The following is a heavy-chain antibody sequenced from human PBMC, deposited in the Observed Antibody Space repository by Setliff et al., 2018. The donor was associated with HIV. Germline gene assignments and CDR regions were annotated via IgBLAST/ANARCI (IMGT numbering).Heavy chain of an antibody. CDR3: ALLWPFDY. Sequence: GGSLRLSCAASGFTFSSSWMSWVRQAPGKGLEWVANINEDGGDKYYIDSVKGRFSISRDNADNSLYLQMNSLRGEDTAIYYCALLWPFDYWGQGALVTVSS. J-gene: IGHJ4*02. CDR1: GFTFSSSW. D-gene: IGHD3-10*01. CDR2: INEDGGDK. V-gene: IGHV3-7*03.